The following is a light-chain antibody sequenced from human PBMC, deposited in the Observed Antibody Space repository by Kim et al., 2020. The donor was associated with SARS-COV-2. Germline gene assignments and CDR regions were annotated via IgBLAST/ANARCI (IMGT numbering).Light chain of an antibody. CDR2: EDN. V-gene: IGLV6-57*03. Sequence: GKPVTISGPRSGGSMAGNYVQWYRQRPGSAPTTVIYEDNQRPSGVPDRFSGSIDSSSNSASLTISGLKTEDEADYYCQSYDSSNVVFGGGTQLTVL. CDR3: QSYDSSNVV. CDR1: GGSMAGNY. J-gene: IGLJ2*01.